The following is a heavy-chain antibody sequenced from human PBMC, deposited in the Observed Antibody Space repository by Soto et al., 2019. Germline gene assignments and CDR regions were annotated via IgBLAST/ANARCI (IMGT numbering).Heavy chain of an antibody. V-gene: IGHV3-9*01. CDR3: AKDWRYSSSWMDY. CDR2: ISWNSGSI. CDR1: GFTFDDYA. J-gene: IGHJ4*02. Sequence: EVQLVESGGGLVQPGRSLRLSCAASGFTFDDYAMHWVRQAPGKGLEWVSGISWNSGSIGYADSVKGRFTISRDNAKNSLYLQMNSLRAEDTALYYCAKDWRYSSSWMDYWGQGTLVTVSS. D-gene: IGHD6-13*01.